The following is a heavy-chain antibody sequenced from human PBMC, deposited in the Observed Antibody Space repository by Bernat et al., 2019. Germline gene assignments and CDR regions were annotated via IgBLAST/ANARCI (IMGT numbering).Heavy chain of an antibody. Sequence: EVQLLESGGGLVQPGGSLRLSCAASGFTFSSYAMSWVRQAPGKGLEWVSAISGSGGSTYYADSVKGRFTISRDNSKNTLYLQMNSLRAEDTAVYYCAKDQVTMVRGVISWSDPWGQGTLVTVSS. D-gene: IGHD3-10*01. CDR1: GFTFSSYA. CDR3: AKDQVTMVRGVISWSDP. CDR2: ISGSGGST. V-gene: IGHV3-23*01. J-gene: IGHJ5*02.